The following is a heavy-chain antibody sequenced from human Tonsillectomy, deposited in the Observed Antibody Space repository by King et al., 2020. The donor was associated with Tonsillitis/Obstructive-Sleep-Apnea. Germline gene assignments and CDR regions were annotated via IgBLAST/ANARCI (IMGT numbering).Heavy chain of an antibody. J-gene: IGHJ4*02. CDR2: IYSGGST. CDR3: ARAITMTPEYYFDY. CDR1: GFTVSTNY. D-gene: IGHD3-22*01. V-gene: IGHV3-53*04. Sequence: DVQLVESGGGLVQPGGSLRLSCAASGFTVSTNYMTWVRQAPGKGLEWVSVIYSGGSTYYADSVKGRFTISRHNSKNTVYLQMNSLRTEDTAVYYWARAITMTPEYYFDYWGQGTLVTVSS.